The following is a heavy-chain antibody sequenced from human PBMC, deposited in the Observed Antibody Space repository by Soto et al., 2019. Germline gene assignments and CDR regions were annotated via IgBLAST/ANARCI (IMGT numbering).Heavy chain of an antibody. J-gene: IGHJ6*02. V-gene: IGHV1-18*01. CDR2: ISTYNGDT. CDR3: AMEVSRPHYYYGMGV. Sequence: QVQLVQSGAEVKKPGASVKVSCKASGYSFTTYGIAWVRQAPGQGLEWMGWISTYNGDTDYAQNLQGRVIMTTVTATTTAYMELRRLRSDDTAGYYFAMEVSRPHYYYGMGVWCQATTVSVSS. D-gene: IGHD3-10*01. CDR1: GYSFTTYG.